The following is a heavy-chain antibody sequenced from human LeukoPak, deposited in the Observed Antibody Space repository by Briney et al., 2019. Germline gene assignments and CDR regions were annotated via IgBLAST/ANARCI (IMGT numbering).Heavy chain of an antibody. CDR3: ARAYYYDSSGYEDAFDI. CDR2: INWNGGST. V-gene: IGHV3-20*01. J-gene: IGHJ3*02. CDR1: GFTFDDYG. D-gene: IGHD3-22*01. Sequence: GGSLRLSCAASGFTFDDYGMSWVRQAPGKGLEWVSGINWNGGSTGYADSVKGRFTIFRDNAKNTMYLQMNSLRAEDTALYHCARAYYYDSSGYEDAFDIWGPGTMVTVSS.